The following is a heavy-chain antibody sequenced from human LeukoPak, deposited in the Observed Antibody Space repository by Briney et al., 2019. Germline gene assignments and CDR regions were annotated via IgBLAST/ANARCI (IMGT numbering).Heavy chain of an antibody. CDR2: ISHGGDSA. V-gene: IGHV3-23*01. D-gene: IGHD6-19*01. CDR1: GFTFSTYA. J-gene: IGHJ4*02. Sequence: GSLRLSCTASGFTFSTYAMTWVRQAPGKGLEWVSVISHGGDSAWYADSVKGRFTIPRDNSKSTLFLQMNSLRADDTAIYYCAKGRSGWYEGLDYWGQGILVTVSS. CDR3: AKGRSGWYEGLDY.